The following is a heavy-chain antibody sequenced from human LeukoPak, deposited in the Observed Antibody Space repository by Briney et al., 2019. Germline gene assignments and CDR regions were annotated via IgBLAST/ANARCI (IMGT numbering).Heavy chain of an antibody. CDR2: ISDSGGGT. V-gene: IGHV3-23*01. CDR3: AKAPRLAGVPLDY. Sequence: GGSLRLSCAASGFTFSSHPMTWVRQAPGKGLEWVSSISDSGGGTYYADSVKGRFTISRDNFKNTLYLQMNILRADDTAVYYCAKAPRLAGVPLDYWGQGTVVTVSS. J-gene: IGHJ4*02. D-gene: IGHD3-10*01. CDR1: GFTFSSHP.